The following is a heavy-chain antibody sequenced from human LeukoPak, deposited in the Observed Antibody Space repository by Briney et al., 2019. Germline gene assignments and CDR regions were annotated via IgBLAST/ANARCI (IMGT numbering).Heavy chain of an antibody. D-gene: IGHD1-26*01. CDR1: GFTFRNYE. CDR2: ISSSGSTI. V-gene: IGHV3-48*03. Sequence: GGSLRLSCAASGFTFRNYEMSWVRQAPGKGLEWVSYISSSGSTIYYADSVKGRFTISRDNAKNSLFLQMNSLRAEDTAVYYCARVLVGYFEYWGQGTLVTDSS. J-gene: IGHJ4*02. CDR3: ARVLVGYFEY.